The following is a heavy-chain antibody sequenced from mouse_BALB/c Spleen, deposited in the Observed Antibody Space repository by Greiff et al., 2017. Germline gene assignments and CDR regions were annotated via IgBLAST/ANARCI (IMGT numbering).Heavy chain of an antibody. CDR3: ARYYYGSSPYAMDY. CDR2: INSNGGST. V-gene: IGHV5-6-3*01. CDR1: GFTFSSYG. D-gene: IGHD1-1*01. J-gene: IGHJ4*01. Sequence: DVMLVESGGGLVQPGGSLKLSCAASGFTFSSYGMPWVRQTPDKRLELVATINSNGGSTYCPDSVKGRFTISRDNAKNTLYLQMSSLKSEDTAMYYCARYYYGSSPYAMDYWGQGTSVTVSS.